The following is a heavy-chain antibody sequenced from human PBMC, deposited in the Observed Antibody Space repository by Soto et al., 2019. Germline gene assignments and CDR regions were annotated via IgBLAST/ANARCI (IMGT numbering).Heavy chain of an antibody. J-gene: IGHJ4*02. CDR1: GFSFTGYY. Sequence: ASVKVSCKASGFSFTGYYIHWLRQAPGQGLEWMGWINPNSGGTNYAQKFQGRVTMTRDTSISTAYMELSRLRSDDTAVYYCARGFHYYDSSGYCAYWGQGTLVTVSS. D-gene: IGHD3-22*01. CDR2: INPNSGGT. CDR3: ARGFHYYDSSGYCAY. V-gene: IGHV1-2*02.